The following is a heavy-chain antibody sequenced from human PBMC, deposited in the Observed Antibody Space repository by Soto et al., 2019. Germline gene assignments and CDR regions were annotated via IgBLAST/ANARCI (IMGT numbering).Heavy chain of an antibody. V-gene: IGHV4-30-4*01. CDR2: IYYSGST. Sequence: SETLSLTCTVSGGSISSGDYYWSWIRQPPGKGLEWIGYIYYSGSTYYNPSPKSRVTITVDTSKNQFSLQLSSVTAADTAVYYCAGGLDPNSGYAPGSATAGNWFDPWGQGTLVTVSS. CDR3: AGGLDPNSGYAPGSATAGNWFDP. CDR1: GGSISSGDYY. D-gene: IGHD5-12*01. J-gene: IGHJ5*02.